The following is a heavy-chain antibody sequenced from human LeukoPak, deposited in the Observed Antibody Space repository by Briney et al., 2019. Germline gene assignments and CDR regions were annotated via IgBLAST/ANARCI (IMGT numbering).Heavy chain of an antibody. CDR1: GGTFSSYA. V-gene: IGHV1-69*04. J-gene: IGHJ5*02. CDR2: IIPIFGIA. D-gene: IGHD3-10*01. Sequence: SVKVSCKASGGTFSSYAISWVRQAPGQGLEWMGRIIPIFGIADYAQKFQGRVTITADKSTSTAYMELSSLRSEDTAVYYCARDLGYGSGSYFPNWYDPWGQGTLVAVSS. CDR3: ARDLGYGSGSYFPNWYDP.